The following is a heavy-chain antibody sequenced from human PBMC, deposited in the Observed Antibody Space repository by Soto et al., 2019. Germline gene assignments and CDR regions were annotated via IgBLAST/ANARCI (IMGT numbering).Heavy chain of an antibody. J-gene: IGHJ4*02. CDR1: GGSISSYY. CDR3: VRLIGNSWLDY. D-gene: IGHD6-13*01. V-gene: IGHV4-39*01. Sequence: SETLSLTCTVSGGSISSYYWGWIRRPPGKGLEWIGSIYYSGSTYYNPSLKSRVTINPDTSNNQLSLQLNSVTPDDTAVYYCVRLIGNSWLDYWGQGTLVTVSS. CDR2: IYYSGST.